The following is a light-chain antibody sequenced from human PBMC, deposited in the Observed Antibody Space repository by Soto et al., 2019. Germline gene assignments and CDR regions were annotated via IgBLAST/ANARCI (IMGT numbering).Light chain of an antibody. V-gene: IGKV4-1*01. CDR1: QSVLYNSNNKNY. J-gene: IGKJ4*01. CDR2: WAS. Sequence: DIVMTQSPDSLAVSLGERATINCKSSQSVLYNSNNKNYLAWYQHKPGQPPTLLIYWASTRESGVPARFSGSGSGTDFTLTISSLQAEDVAVYYCQQYYTTPLTFGGGTKVEIK. CDR3: QQYYTTPLT.